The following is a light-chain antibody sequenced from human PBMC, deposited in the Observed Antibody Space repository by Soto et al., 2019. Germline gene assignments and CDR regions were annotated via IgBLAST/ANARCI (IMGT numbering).Light chain of an antibody. Sequence: DIPMTQSPSTLSASVGDRVTITCRASQSISSWLAWYQQKPGKAPKFLIYDASSLESGVPSRFRGSGSGTEFTLTISSLKPDDFATYYCQQYNTYSPEATFGQGTKLEIK. J-gene: IGKJ2*01. V-gene: IGKV1-5*01. CDR2: DAS. CDR1: QSISSW. CDR3: QQYNTYSPEAT.